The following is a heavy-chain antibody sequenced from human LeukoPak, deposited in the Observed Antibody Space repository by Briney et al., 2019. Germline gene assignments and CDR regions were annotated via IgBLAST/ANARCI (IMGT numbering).Heavy chain of an antibody. D-gene: IGHD6-19*01. CDR2: INPNSGGT. V-gene: IGHV1-2*02. J-gene: IGHJ4*02. Sequence: ASVKVSCKASGYTFTGYYMHWVRQAPGQGLEWMGWINPNSGGTNYAQKFQGRVTMTRDTSISTAYMELSRLRFDDTAVYYCARVRTRAVAGNIYYFDYWGQGTLVTVSS. CDR1: GYTFTGYY. CDR3: ARVRTRAVAGNIYYFDY.